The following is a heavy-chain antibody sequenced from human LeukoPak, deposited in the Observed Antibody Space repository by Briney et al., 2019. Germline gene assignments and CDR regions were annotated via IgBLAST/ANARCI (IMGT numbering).Heavy chain of an antibody. CDR2: INPNSGGT. CDR1: GYTFTGYY. J-gene: IGHJ4*02. CDR3: AGDVEKSTRGLYH. V-gene: IGHV1-2*06. D-gene: IGHD5-24*01. Sequence: ASVKVSCKASGYTFTGYYMHWVRQAPGQGLEWMGRINPNSGGTNYAQKFQGRVTMTRDTSISTAYMELSRLRSDDTAIYYCAGDVEKSTRGLYHWGRGTLVTVSS.